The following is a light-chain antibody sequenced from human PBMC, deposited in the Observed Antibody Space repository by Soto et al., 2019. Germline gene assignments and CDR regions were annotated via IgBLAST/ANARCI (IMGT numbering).Light chain of an antibody. V-gene: IGKV3D-15*01. J-gene: IGKJ1*01. CDR3: QQGDIWPWT. CDR2: GAT. Sequence: EVVLTQSPGTLSLSPGERATLSCGASQSVTSRLALYEHKPGQAPRLLICGATTRAPGIPGRFSGSGSGTEFTLTISSLQSEDFATYNCQQGDIWPWTFGQGTKVDIK. CDR1: QSVTSR.